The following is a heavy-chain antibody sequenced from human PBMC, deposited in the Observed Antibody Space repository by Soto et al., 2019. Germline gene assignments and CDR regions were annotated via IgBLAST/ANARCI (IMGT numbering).Heavy chain of an antibody. CDR3: ARAGYLLWFGDPHKWFDP. J-gene: IGHJ5*02. Sequence: QVQLVQSGAEVKKPGASVKVSCKASGGTFSSYTISWVRQAPGQGLEWMGRIIPILGIANYAQKFQGRVTITEDKSTSTAYMEVSSLRSEDTAVYYCARAGYLLWFGDPHKWFDPWGQGTLVTVSS. D-gene: IGHD3-10*01. CDR1: GGTFSSYT. CDR2: IIPILGIA. V-gene: IGHV1-69*02.